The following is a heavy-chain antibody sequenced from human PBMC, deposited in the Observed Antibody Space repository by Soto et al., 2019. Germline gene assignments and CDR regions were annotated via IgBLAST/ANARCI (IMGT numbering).Heavy chain of an antibody. V-gene: IGHV3-30*18. D-gene: IGHD1-26*01. Sequence: PGGSLRLSCIASGFTFESYGMHWVRQAPGKGLEWVAVISHEGVTKNYADSVKGRFTVSRDNSKDTLYLQLNSLRREDTAVYYCAKRQGQPWSRDYFYYYGMDVWGLGTTVTVSS. CDR3: AKRQGQPWSRDYFYYYGMDV. CDR1: GFTFESYG. J-gene: IGHJ6*02. CDR2: ISHEGVTK.